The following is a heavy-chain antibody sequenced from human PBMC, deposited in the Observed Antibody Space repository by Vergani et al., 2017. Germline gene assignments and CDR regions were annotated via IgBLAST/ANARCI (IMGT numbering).Heavy chain of an antibody. J-gene: IGHJ5*02. CDR3: ARSHHGYNYGGYISQFDP. CDR1: GFIFNKYA. V-gene: IGHV3-23*01. CDR2: VSGNGNKT. D-gene: IGHD5-18*01. Sequence: EVQLLDSGGGWAQSGGSLTVACGASGFIFNKYAMSWVRQAPGKGLEWVAAVSGNGNKTHYADSVKGRYTISRDNAKNSLYLQMNNLRVQDTAVYFCARSHHGYNYGGYISQFDPWGQGTLVTGSS.